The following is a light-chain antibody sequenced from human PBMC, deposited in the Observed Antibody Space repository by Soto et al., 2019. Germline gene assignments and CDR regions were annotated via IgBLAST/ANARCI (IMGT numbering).Light chain of an antibody. CDR2: SNN. Sequence: QSVLTQPPSASGTPGQRVTISCSGSSSNIGSNTVNWYQQPPGTAPKLLIYSNNQRPSGVPDRFSGSKSGTSASLAISGLQSEDEADYYCAAWDDSLNGRVFGTGTKVIAL. J-gene: IGLJ1*01. V-gene: IGLV1-44*01. CDR3: AAWDDSLNGRV. CDR1: SSNIGSNT.